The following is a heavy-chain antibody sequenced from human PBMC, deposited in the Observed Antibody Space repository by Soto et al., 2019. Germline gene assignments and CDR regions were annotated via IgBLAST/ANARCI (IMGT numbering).Heavy chain of an antibody. V-gene: IGHV4-4*02. CDR2: IYHSGST. CDR3: ARSPDSSGYYPRWYYYGMDV. Sequence: PSETLFLTCTVSGGSISSYYWSWVRQPPGKGLEWIGEIYHSGSTNYNPSLKSRVTISVDKSKNQFSLKLSSVTAADTAVYYCARSPDSSGYYPRWYYYGMDVWGQGTTVTVS. CDR1: GGSISSYY. J-gene: IGHJ6*02. D-gene: IGHD3-22*01.